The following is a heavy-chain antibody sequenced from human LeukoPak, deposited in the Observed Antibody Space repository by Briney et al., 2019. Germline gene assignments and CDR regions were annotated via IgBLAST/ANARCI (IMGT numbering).Heavy chain of an antibody. CDR3: ARGSWWVDTVGMDV. J-gene: IGHJ6*02. CDR1: GFTFSSYD. D-gene: IGHD2-15*01. V-gene: IGHV3-13*01. CDR2: IGTAGDT. Sequence: GGSLRLSCAASGFTFSSYDMHWVRQATGKGLEWVSAIGTAGDTYYPGSVKGRFTISRENAKNSLYLQMNSLRAGDTAVYYCARGSWWVDTVGMDVWGQGTTVTVSS.